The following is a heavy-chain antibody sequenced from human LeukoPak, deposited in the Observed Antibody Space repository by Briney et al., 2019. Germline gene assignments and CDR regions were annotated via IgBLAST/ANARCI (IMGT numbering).Heavy chain of an antibody. CDR3: VRAPYGDYSNPYWYFDL. V-gene: IGHV1-69*06. Sequence: SVKVSCKASGGTFNSYTFSWVRQAPGQGLEWMGGIIPIFGTSNYAQEFQGRVTITADKSTSTAYMELSSLRSEDTAVYYCVRAPYGDYSNPYWYFDLWGRGTLVTVSS. D-gene: IGHD4-11*01. J-gene: IGHJ2*01. CDR1: GGTFNSYT. CDR2: IIPIFGTS.